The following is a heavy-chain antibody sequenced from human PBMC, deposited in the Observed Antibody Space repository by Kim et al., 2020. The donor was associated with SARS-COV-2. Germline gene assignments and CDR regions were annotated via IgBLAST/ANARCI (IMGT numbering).Heavy chain of an antibody. CDR3: ARETVAGAFDY. D-gene: IGHD6-19*01. CDR2: VNGGNGNT. Sequence: ASVKVYCKASGYTFTTFALYWVRRAPGQRLEWMGWVNGGNGNTRYSQKFQGRVSITRDTSATTADLELSGLISEDTAVYDCARETVAGAFDYWGQGSLVTVSS. J-gene: IGHJ4*02. CDR1: GYTFTTFA. V-gene: IGHV1-3*01.